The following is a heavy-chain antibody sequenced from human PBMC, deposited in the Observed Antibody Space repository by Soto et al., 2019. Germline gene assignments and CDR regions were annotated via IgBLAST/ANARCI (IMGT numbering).Heavy chain of an antibody. J-gene: IGHJ4*02. D-gene: IGHD2-2*01. Sequence: PGGSLRLSCAASGFTFSSYSMNWVRQAPGKGLEWVSYISSSSSTIYYADSAKGRFTISRDNAKNSLYLQMNSLRAEDTAVYYCARAPDIVVVPAANSFDYWGQGTLVTVSS. CDR1: GFTFSSYS. V-gene: IGHV3-48*01. CDR3: ARAPDIVVVPAANSFDY. CDR2: ISSSSSTI.